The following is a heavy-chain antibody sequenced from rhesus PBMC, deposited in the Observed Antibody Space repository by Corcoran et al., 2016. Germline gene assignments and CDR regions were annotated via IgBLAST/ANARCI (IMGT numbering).Heavy chain of an antibody. J-gene: IGHJ4*01. CDR3: ARSRTEVIITNFDY. CDR2: IYGSSMST. D-gene: IGHD3-34*01. V-gene: IGHV4S10*01. CDR1: GGCISGYYL. Sequence: QVQLQESVPGVVKPSETLSLTCAVSGGCISGYYLWSWLRQPPGKGLEWIGYIYGSSMSTNYNPSLKSRVTISKDTSKNQFSLKLSSVTAADTAVYYCARSRTEVIITNFDYWGQGVLVTVSS.